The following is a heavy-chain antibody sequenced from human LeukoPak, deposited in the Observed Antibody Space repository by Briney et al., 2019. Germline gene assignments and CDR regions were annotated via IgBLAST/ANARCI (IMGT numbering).Heavy chain of an antibody. CDR1: GGSISSSSYY. CDR2: IYYSGST. D-gene: IGHD3-22*01. J-gene: IGHJ4*02. V-gene: IGHV4-39*07. Sequence: SETLSLTCTVSGGSISSSSYYWGWIRQPPGKGLEWIGSIYYSGSTYYNPSLKSRVTISVDTSRNQFSLKLSSATAADTAVYYCARVRYYDSSGYYPDYWGQGTLVTVSS. CDR3: ARVRYYDSSGYYPDY.